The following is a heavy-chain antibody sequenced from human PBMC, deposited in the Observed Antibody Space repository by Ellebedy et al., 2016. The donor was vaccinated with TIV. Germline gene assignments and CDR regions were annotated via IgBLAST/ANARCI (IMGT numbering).Heavy chain of an antibody. CDR1: GFTVSSNY. V-gene: IGHV3-23*01. D-gene: IGHD5/OR15-5a*01. Sequence: GESLKISCAASGFTVSSNYMTWVRQAPGKGLEWVADITGTGIMTYYADSVKGRFTVSRDNSNETLFLQMKNLRAEDTAIYYCANIVSVKDSWGQGTLVTVSS. CDR2: ITGTGIMT. J-gene: IGHJ5*01. CDR3: ANIVSVKDS.